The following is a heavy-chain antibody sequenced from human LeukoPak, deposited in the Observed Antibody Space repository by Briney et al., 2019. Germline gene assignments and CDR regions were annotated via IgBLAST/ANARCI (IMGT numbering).Heavy chain of an antibody. CDR2: ISGGGGST. V-gene: IGHV3-23*01. CDR1: GFTFSTYA. Sequence: GGSLRLSCAASGFTFSTYAMSWVRQAPGKGLEWVSHISGGGGSTYYADSVKGRFTISRDNPKSTLYLQMNSLRAEDTAVYYCAKLGSGWRYFDYWGQGTLVTVSS. CDR3: AKLGSGWRYFDY. D-gene: IGHD6-19*01. J-gene: IGHJ4*02.